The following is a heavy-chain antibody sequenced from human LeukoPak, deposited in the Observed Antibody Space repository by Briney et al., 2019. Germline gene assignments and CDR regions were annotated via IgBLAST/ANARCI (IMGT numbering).Heavy chain of an antibody. CDR3: AKDNRRHYTSGPNPDSLH. V-gene: IGHV3-9*01. J-gene: IGHJ4*02. CDR1: GFIFNNYY. D-gene: IGHD6-19*01. CDR2: ISWNSGSI. Sequence: GGSLRLSCAGSGFIFNNYYMHWVRQPPGKGLEWVSGISWNSGSIDYADSVKGRFTISRDNAKNSLYLQMNSLRVEDTAFYYCAKDNRRHYTSGPNPDSLHWGQGALVTVSS.